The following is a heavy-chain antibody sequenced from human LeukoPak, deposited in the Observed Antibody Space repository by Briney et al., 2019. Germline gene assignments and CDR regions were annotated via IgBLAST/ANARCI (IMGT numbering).Heavy chain of an antibody. CDR3: AREPPDYGGFMYYFDF. V-gene: IGHV1-69*04. J-gene: IGHJ4*02. CDR1: GGTFSSYA. Sequence: ASVKVSCKASGGTFSSYAISWVRQAPGQGLEWMGRIIPIFGIANYAQKFQGRVTITADKSTSTAYMELSRLRSEDTAVYYCAREPPDYGGFMYYFDFWGQGTLVTVSS. CDR2: IIPIFGIA. D-gene: IGHD4-23*01.